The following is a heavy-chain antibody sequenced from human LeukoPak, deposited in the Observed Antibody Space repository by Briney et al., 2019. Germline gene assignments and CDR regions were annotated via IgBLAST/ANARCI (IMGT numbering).Heavy chain of an antibody. Sequence: PGGSLRLSCAASGFTFSSSAMTWVRQAPGKGLEWVSAISGSGGSTYYADSVKGRFTISRDNSKNTLYLQMNSLRAEDTAVYYCAKESAAGTSAPNDYWGQGTLVTVSS. D-gene: IGHD6-13*01. V-gene: IGHV3-23*01. J-gene: IGHJ4*02. CDR3: AKESAAGTSAPNDY. CDR1: GFTFSSSA. CDR2: ISGSGGST.